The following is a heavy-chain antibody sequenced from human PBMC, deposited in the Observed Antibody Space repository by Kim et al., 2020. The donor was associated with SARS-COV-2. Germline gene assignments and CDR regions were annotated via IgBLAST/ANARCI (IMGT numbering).Heavy chain of an antibody. Sequence: ASVKVSCKASGYTFTSYAMHWVRQAPGQRLEWMGWINAGNGNTKYSQKFQGRVTITRDTSASTAYMELSSLRSEDTAVYYCARDRHSSSYHYGMDVWGQGTTVTVSS. J-gene: IGHJ6*02. V-gene: IGHV1-3*01. CDR3: ARDRHSSSYHYGMDV. CDR1: GYTFTSYA. D-gene: IGHD6-13*01. CDR2: INAGNGNT.